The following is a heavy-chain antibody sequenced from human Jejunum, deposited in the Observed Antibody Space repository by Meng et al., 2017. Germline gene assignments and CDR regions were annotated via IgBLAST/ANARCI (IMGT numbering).Heavy chain of an antibody. CDR1: GASIGGYF. Sequence: QVQLQQRGAGQLKPPKTRSLTCAVYGASIGGYFWSWIRQTPGKEPEWIGEVKRKGTTNYNPSLEGRVSISVDTSKNQFSLTLNSVTAADTAVYYCARPLGYNGVNLGFFQHWGQGTLVTVSS. CDR3: ARPLGYNGVNLGFFQH. J-gene: IGHJ1*01. V-gene: IGHV4-34*01. D-gene: IGHD5-12*01. CDR2: VKRKGTT.